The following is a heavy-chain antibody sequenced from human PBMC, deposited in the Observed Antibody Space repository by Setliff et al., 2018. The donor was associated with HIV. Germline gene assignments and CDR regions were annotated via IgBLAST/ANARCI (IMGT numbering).Heavy chain of an antibody. J-gene: IGHJ4*02. CDR3: GGEPRQLAY. D-gene: IGHD6-13*01. CDR1: GFTFSDYW. Sequence: GGSLRLSCTASGFTFSDYWMHWVRQAPGKGLEWVASINEDGGSKYYADSVKGRFTMSRDNAKSSLYLQMNSLIAEDRAVYFCGGEPRQLAYWGQGTLVTVSS. CDR2: INEDGGSK. V-gene: IGHV3-7*01.